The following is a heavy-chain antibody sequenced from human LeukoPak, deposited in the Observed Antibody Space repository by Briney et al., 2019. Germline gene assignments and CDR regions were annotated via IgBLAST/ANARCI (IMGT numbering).Heavy chain of an antibody. J-gene: IGHJ4*02. D-gene: IGHD3-22*01. CDR3: AEDREIVVVITWGFDY. CDR1: GFTFSSYS. V-gene: IGHV3-30*18. Sequence: HPGRSLRLSCAASGFTFSSYSMHWVRQAPGKGLEWVAVISYDGSNKYYADSVKGRFTISRDNSKNTLYLQMNSLRAEDTAVYYCAEDREIVVVITWGFDYWGQGTLVTVSS. CDR2: ISYDGSNK.